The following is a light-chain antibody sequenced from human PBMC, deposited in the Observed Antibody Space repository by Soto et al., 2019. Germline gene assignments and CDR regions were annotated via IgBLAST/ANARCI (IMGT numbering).Light chain of an antibody. CDR1: SSDVGGYNF. CDR2: DVN. J-gene: IGLJ2*01. CDR3: CSYGGTTTLV. V-gene: IGLV2-11*01. Sequence: QSALTQPRSVSGSPGQSVTISCTGTSSDVGGYNFVSWYQQLPGKAPKLMIYDVNKRPSGVPYRFSGSKSGNTASLTISGLQAEDEADYYCCSYGGTTTLVFGGGTKVTVL.